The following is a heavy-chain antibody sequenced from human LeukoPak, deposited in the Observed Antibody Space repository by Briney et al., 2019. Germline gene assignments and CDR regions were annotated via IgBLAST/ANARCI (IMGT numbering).Heavy chain of an antibody. J-gene: IGHJ4*02. CDR1: GYSISSGYY. CDR3: ARDGISGDYFDY. Sequence: SETLSLTCTVSGYSISSGYYWGWIRQPPGKGLEWIGSIYHSGSTYYNPSLKSRVTISVDTSKNQFSLKLSSVTAADTAVYYCARDGISGDYFDYWGQGTLVTVSS. V-gene: IGHV4-38-2*02. D-gene: IGHD2/OR15-2a*01. CDR2: IYHSGST.